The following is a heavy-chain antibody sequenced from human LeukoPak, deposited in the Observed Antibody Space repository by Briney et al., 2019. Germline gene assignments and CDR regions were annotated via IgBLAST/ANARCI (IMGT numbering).Heavy chain of an antibody. J-gene: IGHJ6*02. CDR3: ARDLIAAATYYYYGMDV. D-gene: IGHD6-13*01. CDR1: GFTFSSYE. V-gene: IGHV3-48*03. Sequence: GGSLRLSCAASGFTFSSYEMNWVRQAPGKGLEGVSYISSSGSTIYYADSVKGRFTISRDNAKNSLYLQMNSLRAEDTAVYYCARDLIAAATYYYYGMDVWGQGTTVTVSS. CDR2: ISSSGSTI.